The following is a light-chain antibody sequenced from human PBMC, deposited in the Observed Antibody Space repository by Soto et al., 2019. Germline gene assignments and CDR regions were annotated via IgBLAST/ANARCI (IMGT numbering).Light chain of an antibody. V-gene: IGLV2-23*01. CDR1: SSDVGNYDL. J-gene: IGLJ2*01. CDR3: CSYAGSSTHVV. Sequence: QSALTQPASVSGSPGQSITISCTGTSSDVGNYDLVSWYQQHPGKAPKLMIYEGSKRPSGVSNRFSGSKSGNAASLTISGLQAEDEADYYCCSYAGSSTHVVFGGGTKLTVL. CDR2: EGS.